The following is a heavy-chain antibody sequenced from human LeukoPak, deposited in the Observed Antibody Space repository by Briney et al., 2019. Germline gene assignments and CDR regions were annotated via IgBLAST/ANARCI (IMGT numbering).Heavy chain of an antibody. CDR1: GFTFSSYG. J-gene: IGHJ4*02. Sequence: GGSLRLSCVVSGFTFSSYGMSWVRQAPGKGLEWVSGISGCGGNTYYADSVKGRVTISRDNSKNTLYLQMNSLRAGDTAVYYCAKDGQLRGQGTLVTVSS. CDR3: AKDGQL. CDR2: ISGCGGNT. D-gene: IGHD5-24*01. V-gene: IGHV3-23*01.